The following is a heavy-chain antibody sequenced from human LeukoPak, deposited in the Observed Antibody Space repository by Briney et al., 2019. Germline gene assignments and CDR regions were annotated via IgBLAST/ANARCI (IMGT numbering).Heavy chain of an antibody. D-gene: IGHD5-24*01. Sequence: ASVKVSCKASGDTFSNYPIVWVRQAPGRGLEWMGGIIPIYGTANYAQMFQGRITLTAHESTATAYLELRSLTSDDTALYFCATHTGGYNSWWFAIGGQGPLVTVSS. CDR2: IIPIYGTA. CDR1: GDTFSNYP. J-gene: IGHJ5*02. CDR3: ATHTGGYNSWWFAI. V-gene: IGHV1-69*13.